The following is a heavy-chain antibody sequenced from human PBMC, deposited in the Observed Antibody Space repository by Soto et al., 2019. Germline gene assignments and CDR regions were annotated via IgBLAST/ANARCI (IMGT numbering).Heavy chain of an antibody. CDR3: AREEKCNSTSCYFLYYYYGMDV. J-gene: IGHJ6*02. CDR2: INPNSGGI. Sequence: ASVKVSCKASGYTFTGYYMNWGRHAPGQVLEGMRWINPNSGGINYAQKFQGRVTMTRDTSISTANMELSRQISDDTAMYYCAREEKCNSTSCYFLYYYYGMDVWGQGTTVTVSS. V-gene: IGHV1-2*02. D-gene: IGHD2-2*01. CDR1: GYTFTGYY.